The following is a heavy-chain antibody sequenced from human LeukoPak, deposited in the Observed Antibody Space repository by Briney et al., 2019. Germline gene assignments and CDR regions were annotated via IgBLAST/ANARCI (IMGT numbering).Heavy chain of an antibody. CDR2: INHSGST. Sequence: PSETLSLTCAVYGGSFSGYYWSWIRQPPGKGLEWIGEINHSGSTNYNPSLKSRVTISVDTSKNQFSLKLSSVTAADTAVYYCARGVSRINWFDPWGQGTLVTVSS. J-gene: IGHJ5*02. D-gene: IGHD1-14*01. V-gene: IGHV4-34*01. CDR3: ARGVSRINWFDP. CDR1: GGSFSGYY.